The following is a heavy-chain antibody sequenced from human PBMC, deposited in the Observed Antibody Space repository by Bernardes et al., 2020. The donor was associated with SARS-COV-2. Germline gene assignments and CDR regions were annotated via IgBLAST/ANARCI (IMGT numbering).Heavy chain of an antibody. CDR2: VAVDNGET. V-gene: IGHV1-58*01. CDR3: TAGPNWFDF. CDR1: GVTFSTSA. J-gene: IGHJ4*02. D-gene: IGHD2-8*01. Sequence: VKVSCKASGVTFSTSAVHWVRQARGQRLEWVGWVAVDNGETHYALEFEDRVIINWDISTRTAYMELRSLRSGDTAFYYCTAGPNWFDFWGQGALVTVSS.